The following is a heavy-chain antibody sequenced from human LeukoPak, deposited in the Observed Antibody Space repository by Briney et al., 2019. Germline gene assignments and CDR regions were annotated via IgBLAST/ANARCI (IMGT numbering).Heavy chain of an antibody. CDR3: ARAQVVPAATYYNYYGMDV. Sequence: GGSLRLSCAASGFTFSDYYMNWIRLAPGKGLEWVSSISTSSTYTNYADSVRGRFTISRDNANNSLYLQMNSLRAEDTAVYYCARAQVVPAATYYNYYGMDVWGKGTTVTVSS. CDR2: ISTSSTYT. CDR1: GFTFSDYY. V-gene: IGHV3-11*06. D-gene: IGHD2-2*01. J-gene: IGHJ6*04.